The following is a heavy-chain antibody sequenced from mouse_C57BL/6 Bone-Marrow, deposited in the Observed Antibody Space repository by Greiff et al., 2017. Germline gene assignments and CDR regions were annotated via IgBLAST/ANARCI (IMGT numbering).Heavy chain of an antibody. D-gene: IGHD2-3*01. CDR3: ARWLLRAMDD. CDR1: GFTFRDYG. Sequence: EVQLVESGGGLVQPGGSLKLSCAASGFTFRDYGMAWVRQAPRKGPEWVAFISNLAYSIYYADTVTGRFTISRENAKNTLYLEMSSLRSEDTAMYYCARWLLRAMDDWGQGTSVTVSS. CDR2: ISNLAYSI. V-gene: IGHV5-15*01. J-gene: IGHJ4*01.